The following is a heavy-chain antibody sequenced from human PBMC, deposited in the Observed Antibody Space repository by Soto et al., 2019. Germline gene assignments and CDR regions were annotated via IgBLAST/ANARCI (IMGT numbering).Heavy chain of an antibody. V-gene: IGHV3-23*01. J-gene: IGHJ6*03. CDR1: GFTFSSYA. Sequence: GGSLRLSCAASGFTFSSYAMSWVRQAPGKGLEWVSAISGSGGSTYYADSVKGRFTISRDNSKNTVYLQMSSLRPEDVAVYYCARRARPDFYYMDVWGKGTTVTVSS. D-gene: IGHD6-6*01. CDR2: ISGSGGST. CDR3: ARRARPDFYYMDV.